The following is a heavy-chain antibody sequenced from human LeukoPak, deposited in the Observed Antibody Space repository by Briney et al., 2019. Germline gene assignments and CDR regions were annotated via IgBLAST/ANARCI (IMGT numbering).Heavy chain of an antibody. CDR2: IYSGGST. CDR3: ARDSPPATIFGVVSRGWGMDV. V-gene: IGHV3-53*01. D-gene: IGHD3-3*01. J-gene: IGHJ6*02. Sequence: GGSLRLSCAASGFTVSSNYMSWVRQAPGKGLEWVSVIYSGGSTYYADSVKGRFTISRDNSKNTLYLQMNSLSAEDTAVYYCARDSPPATIFGVVSRGWGMDVWGQGTTVTVSS. CDR1: GFTVSSNY.